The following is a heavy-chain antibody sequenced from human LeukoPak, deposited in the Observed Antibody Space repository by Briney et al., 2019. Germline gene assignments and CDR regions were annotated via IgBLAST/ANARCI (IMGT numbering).Heavy chain of an antibody. J-gene: IGHJ4*02. Sequence: GGSLRLSCAASGFTFSSYAMSWVRQAPGKGLEWVSAISGSGGSTYYADSVKGRFTISRDDSKNTLYLQMNSLRAEDTAVYYCAKVTAGYYDSSGNFDYWGQGTLVTVSS. CDR3: AKVTAGYYDSSGNFDY. D-gene: IGHD3-22*01. CDR1: GFTFSSYA. V-gene: IGHV3-23*01. CDR2: ISGSGGST.